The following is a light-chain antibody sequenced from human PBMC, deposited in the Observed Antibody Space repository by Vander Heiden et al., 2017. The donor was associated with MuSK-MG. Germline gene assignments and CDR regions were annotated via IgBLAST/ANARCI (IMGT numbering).Light chain of an antibody. V-gene: IGKV1-39*01. CDR3: QQCESTRLT. Sequence: DIQMTQSPSSLSASVGDRVTITCRASQSISSYLNWYQQKPGKAPKLLIYAASSLQSGVPSRCSGSGSGTDCTLTISRLQPEDCATYYGQQCESTRLTCGGGTRLEMK. CDR2: AAS. J-gene: IGKJ4*01. CDR1: QSISSY.